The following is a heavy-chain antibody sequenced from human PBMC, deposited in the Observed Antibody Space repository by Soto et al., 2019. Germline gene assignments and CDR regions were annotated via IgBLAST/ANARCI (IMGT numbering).Heavy chain of an antibody. V-gene: IGHV5-51*01. J-gene: IGHJ4*02. CDR1: GYSFTSYW. Sequence: HGESLKISCKGSGYSFTSYWIGWVRQMPGKGLEWVGIIYPGDSDTRYRPSFQGQVTISADKSISTAYLQWSSLKASDTAMYYCARNNWNYAPFDYWGQGTLVTVSS. CDR2: IYPGDSDT. D-gene: IGHD1-7*01. CDR3: ARNNWNYAPFDY.